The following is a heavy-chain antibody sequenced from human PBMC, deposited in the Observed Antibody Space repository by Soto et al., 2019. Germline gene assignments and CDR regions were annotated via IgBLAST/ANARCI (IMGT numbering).Heavy chain of an antibody. J-gene: IGHJ4*02. D-gene: IGHD3-3*01. CDR2: IIPIFGTA. V-gene: IGHV1-69*13. CDR1: GGTFSSYA. CDR3: AREAAYYDFWSGYYQFDY. Sequence: GASVKVSCKAPGGTFSSYAISWVRQAPGQGLEWMGGIIPIFGTANYAQKLQGRVTITADESTSTAYMELSSLRSEDTAVYYCAREAAYYDFWSGYYQFDYWGQGTLVTVSS.